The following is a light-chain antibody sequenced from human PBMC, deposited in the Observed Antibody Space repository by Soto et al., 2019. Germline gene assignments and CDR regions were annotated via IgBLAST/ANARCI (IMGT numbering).Light chain of an antibody. CDR2: DAS. J-gene: IGKJ5*01. Sequence: IHMTQSPSSLSASVGYRVTITCQASQDVSNYLNWYQQKLGKAPKLLIYDASNLETGVPSRFSGSGSGTYFSFTISSLKPEDFATYYCQQYSNLITFGQGTRLEIK. V-gene: IGKV1-33*01. CDR1: QDVSNY. CDR3: QQYSNLIT.